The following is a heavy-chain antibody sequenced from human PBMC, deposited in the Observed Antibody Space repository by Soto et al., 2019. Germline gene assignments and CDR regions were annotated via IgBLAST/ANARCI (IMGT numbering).Heavy chain of an antibody. J-gene: IGHJ4*02. D-gene: IGHD3-16*02. Sequence: EVSLRLSCAPSGLTFINYAMSLLGQVPGGGLEWVSSMSGSSSTTYYADSVRGRFTISRDRSKNTLNLQMSSLRAEDTALYYCAKTQERELQRVIEFWGQGPLIIVCS. CDR2: MSGSSSTT. CDR1: GLTFINYA. V-gene: IGHV3-23*01. CDR3: AKTQERELQRVIEF.